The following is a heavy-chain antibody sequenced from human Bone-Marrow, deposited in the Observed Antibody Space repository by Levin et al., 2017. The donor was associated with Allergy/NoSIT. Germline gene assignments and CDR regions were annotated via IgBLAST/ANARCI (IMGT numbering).Heavy chain of an antibody. V-gene: IGHV3-23*01. Sequence: GESLKISCAASGFTFSSYAMSWVRQAPGKGLEWVSAISGSGGSTYYADSVKGRFTISRDNSKNTLYLQMNSLRAEDTAVYYCALDSSGGYWGQGTLVTVSS. CDR3: ALDSSGGY. CDR2: ISGSGGST. CDR1: GFTFSSYA. J-gene: IGHJ4*02. D-gene: IGHD3-22*01.